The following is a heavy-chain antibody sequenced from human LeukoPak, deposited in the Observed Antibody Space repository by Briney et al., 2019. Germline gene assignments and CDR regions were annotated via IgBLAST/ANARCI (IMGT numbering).Heavy chain of an antibody. Sequence: GGSLRLSCAASGFIVSSNYMSWVRQAPGKGLEWVSVIYSGGSTYYADSVKGRFTISRDNSKNTLYLQMNSLRAEDTAVYYCAREGWGLSKGVFDIWGQGTVVTVSS. CDR2: IYSGGST. D-gene: IGHD2-8*01. CDR1: GFIVSSNY. CDR3: AREGWGLSKGVFDI. J-gene: IGHJ3*02. V-gene: IGHV3-53*01.